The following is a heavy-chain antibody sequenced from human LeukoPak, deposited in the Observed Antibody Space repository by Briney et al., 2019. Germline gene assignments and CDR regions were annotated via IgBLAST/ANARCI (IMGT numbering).Heavy chain of an antibody. V-gene: IGHV1-69*13. J-gene: IGHJ4*02. CDR1: GGTFSSYA. Sequence: SVKVSCKASGGTFSSYAISWVRQAPGQGLEWMGGIIPIFGTANYAQKFQGRVTITADESTSTAYMELTSLRSEDTAVYYCGRPLQRGSWTQRALDYWGQGTLVTVSS. CDR3: GRPLQRGSWTQRALDY. D-gene: IGHD3-10*01. CDR2: IIPIFGTA.